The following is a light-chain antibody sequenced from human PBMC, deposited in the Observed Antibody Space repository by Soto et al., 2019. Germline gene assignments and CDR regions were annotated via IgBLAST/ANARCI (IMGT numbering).Light chain of an antibody. CDR2: KAS. V-gene: IGKV1-5*03. Sequence: DIQLTQSPSTLSASVGDRAIITCRASQSPSGGLAWYQQKPGKAPNLLIYKASTLKSRVPSRFSGSGSGTEFTLTIRSLQPDDFATYYCQQWNSYSWTFGQGTKVEI. CDR3: QQWNSYSWT. J-gene: IGKJ1*01. CDR1: QSPSGG.